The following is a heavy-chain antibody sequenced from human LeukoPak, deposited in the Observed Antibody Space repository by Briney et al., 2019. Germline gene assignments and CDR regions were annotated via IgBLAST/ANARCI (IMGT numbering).Heavy chain of an antibody. CDR2: IRSKGYGRTT. D-gene: IGHD2-15*01. Sequence: GRSLRLSSKAPGFTFGDSAMSRGRQAPGKGLEWVGFIRSKGYGRTTEYAASVKGRFTISRDDSKSIAYLQMNSLITENTAVYYCIKSRGGSYSGIDYWGQGTLVTVSS. CDR3: IKSRGGSYSGIDY. J-gene: IGHJ4*02. V-gene: IGHV3-49*04. CDR1: GFTFGDSA.